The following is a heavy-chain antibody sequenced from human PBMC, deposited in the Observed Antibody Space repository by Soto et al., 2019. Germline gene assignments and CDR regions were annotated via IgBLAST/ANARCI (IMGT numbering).Heavy chain of an antibody. Sequence: QTLSLTCAISGDSVSSNSAAWNWIRQSPSRGLEWLGRTYYRSKWYNDYAVSVKSRITITPDTSKNQFSLQLNSVTPEDTAVHYCAREIRGLITPLYNWFDPWGQGTLVTVSS. V-gene: IGHV6-1*01. CDR3: AREIRGLITPLYNWFDP. CDR2: TYYRSKWYN. CDR1: GDSVSSNSAA. J-gene: IGHJ5*02. D-gene: IGHD3-10*01.